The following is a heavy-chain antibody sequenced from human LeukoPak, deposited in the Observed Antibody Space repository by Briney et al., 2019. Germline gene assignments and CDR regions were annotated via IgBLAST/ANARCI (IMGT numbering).Heavy chain of an antibody. Sequence: SETLSLTCTVSGGSISSHYWSWIQQAPGKGLEWIGYIYFSGRTQYNPSLRSRVTISVDTSENNFSLKLTSMTAADTAVYYCARLVDNDSSGYPDTFDMWGRGTVVTVSS. V-gene: IGHV4-59*11. CDR3: ARLVDNDSSGYPDTFDM. D-gene: IGHD3-22*01. CDR1: GGSISSHY. CDR2: IYFSGRT. J-gene: IGHJ3*02.